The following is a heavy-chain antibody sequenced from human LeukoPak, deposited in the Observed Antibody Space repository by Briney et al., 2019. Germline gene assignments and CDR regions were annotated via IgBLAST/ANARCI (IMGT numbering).Heavy chain of an antibody. V-gene: IGHV1-69-2*01. J-gene: IGHJ5*02. CDR2: VDPEDGET. CDR1: GYTFTDYY. CDR3: ATGFYYYDSSGFWFDP. Sequence: ASVKVSCKVSGYTFTDYYMHWVQQAPGKGLEWMGLVDPEDGETIYAQKFQGRVTMTEDTSTDTAYMELSSLRSEDTAVYYCATGFYYYDSSGFWFDPWGQGTLVTVSS. D-gene: IGHD3-22*01.